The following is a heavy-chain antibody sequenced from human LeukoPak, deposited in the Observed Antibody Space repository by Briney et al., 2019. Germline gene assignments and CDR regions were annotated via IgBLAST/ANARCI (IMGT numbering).Heavy chain of an antibody. J-gene: IGHJ4*02. CDR3: ATLLGYDSSPSYNY. V-gene: IGHV4-39*07. D-gene: IGHD3-22*01. CDR1: GGSISSGSHY. CDR2: IYYSGST. Sequence: PSETLSLTCTVSGGSISSGSHYWGWIRQPPGKGLEWIGSIYYSGSTDYNPSLKSRVTISVDTSKNQFSLKLSSVTAADTAVYYCATLLGYDSSPSYNYWGQGTLVTVSS.